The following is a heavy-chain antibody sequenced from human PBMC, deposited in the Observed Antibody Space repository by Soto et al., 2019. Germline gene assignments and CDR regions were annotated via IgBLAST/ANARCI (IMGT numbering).Heavy chain of an antibody. CDR1: GGTFSSYA. J-gene: IGHJ5*02. Sequence: QVQLVQSGAEVKKPGSSVKVSCKASGGTFSSYAISWVRQAPGQGLEWMGGIIPIFGTANYAQKFQGRVTIPADKSTSPAYMELSSLRSEDTAVYYCARGTAMYYYDSSGYWENWFDPWGQGTLVTVSS. V-gene: IGHV1-69*06. D-gene: IGHD3-22*01. CDR3: ARGTAMYYYDSSGYWENWFDP. CDR2: IIPIFGTA.